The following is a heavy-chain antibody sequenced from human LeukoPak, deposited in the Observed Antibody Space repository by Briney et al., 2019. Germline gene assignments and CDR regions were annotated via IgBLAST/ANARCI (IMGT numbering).Heavy chain of an antibody. CDR2: IIPIFGTA. J-gene: IGHJ4*02. V-gene: IGHV1-69*13. Sequence: ASVKVSCKASGGTFSSYAISWVRQAPGQGLEWMGGIIPIFGTANYAQKFQGRVTITADESTSTAYMELSSLRSEDTAVYYCAREGYYYDSSGYYLVYWGLGTLVTVSS. D-gene: IGHD3-22*01. CDR1: GGTFSSYA. CDR3: AREGYYYDSSGYYLVY.